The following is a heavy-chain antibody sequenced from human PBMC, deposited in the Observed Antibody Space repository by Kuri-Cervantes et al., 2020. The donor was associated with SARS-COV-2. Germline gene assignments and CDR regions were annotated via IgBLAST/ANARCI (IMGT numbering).Heavy chain of an antibody. CDR3: AKVETTNLDY. J-gene: IGHJ4*02. D-gene: IGHD1-14*01. CDR1: GFTVSSNY. CDR2: ISGSGGST. Sequence: ETLSLTCAASGFTVSSNYMSWVRQAPGKGLEWVSAISGSGGSTYYADSVKGRFTISRDNSKNSLYLEMNSLRPEDTAVYYCAKVETTNLDYWGQGTLVTVSS. V-gene: IGHV3-23*01.